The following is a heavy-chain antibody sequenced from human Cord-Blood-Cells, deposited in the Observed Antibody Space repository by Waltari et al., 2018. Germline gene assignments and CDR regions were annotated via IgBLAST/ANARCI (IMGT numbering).Heavy chain of an antibody. V-gene: IGHV1-69*04. J-gene: IGHJ4*02. CDR3: ARGYVDYENS. CDR2: IIPILGIA. Sequence: QVQLVQSGAEVKKPGSSVKVSCKASGGTFSSYAISWVRQAPGQGLEWMGGIIPILGIANYAQKFQSRGTIPAEESTSTSYMGLSSLRSEDTAVYYCARGYVDYENSWGQGTLVTVSS. CDR1: GGTFSSYA. D-gene: IGHD4-17*01.